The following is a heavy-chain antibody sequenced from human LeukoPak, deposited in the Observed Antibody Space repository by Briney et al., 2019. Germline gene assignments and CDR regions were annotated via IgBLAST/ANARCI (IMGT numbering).Heavy chain of an antibody. CDR2: IYSSGST. V-gene: IGHV4-61*02. CDR3: ARVVGIDAFDI. J-gene: IGHJ3*02. D-gene: IGHD1-14*01. CDR1: GGSISSGSYY. Sequence: SQTPSLTCTVSGGSISSGSYYWSWIRQPAGKGLEWIGRIYSSGSTNYNPSLKSRVTMSVDTSKNQFSLKLSSVTAADTAVYYCARVVGIDAFDIWGQGTMVTVSS.